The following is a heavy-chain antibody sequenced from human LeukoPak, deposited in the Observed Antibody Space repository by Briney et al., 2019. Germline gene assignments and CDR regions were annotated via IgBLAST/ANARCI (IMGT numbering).Heavy chain of an antibody. Sequence: GGSLRLSCLGSGFSFNSYTMNWVREAPGKGLEWVSTISPMSSYTLYAESVKGRFTISRDNSKNSLYLQMNSLTAEDTAVYYCVRDVSRRMGMDVWGQGTTVTVSS. CDR1: GFSFNSYT. D-gene: IGHD2-8*01. CDR2: ISPMSSYT. J-gene: IGHJ6*02. V-gene: IGHV3-21*04. CDR3: VRDVSRRMGMDV.